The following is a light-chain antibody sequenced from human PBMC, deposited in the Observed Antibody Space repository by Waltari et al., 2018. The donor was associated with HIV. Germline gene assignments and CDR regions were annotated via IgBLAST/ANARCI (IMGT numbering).Light chain of an antibody. J-gene: IGKJ2*01. Sequence: DIVLTQTPLSLSVTPGQPASISCKSSQSLLHRDGKTYLYWYLQKPGQSPQLLIYELSNLFSGVPDRFSGSGSGTDFTLKISRVEAEDVGVYYCMQSIQLYTFGQGTKLEIK. CDR3: MQSIQLYT. V-gene: IGKV2D-29*02. CDR1: QSLLHRDGKTY. CDR2: ELS.